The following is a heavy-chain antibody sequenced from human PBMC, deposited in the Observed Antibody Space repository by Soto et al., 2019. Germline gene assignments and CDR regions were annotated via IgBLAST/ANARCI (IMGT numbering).Heavy chain of an antibody. V-gene: IGHV1-18*01. Sequence: ASVKVSCKASGYTFTSYGISWVRQAPGQGLEWMGWISAYNGNTNYAQKLQGRVTMTTDTSTSTAYMELRSLRSDDTAVYYCGGDRGSGSQTPYYFDYWGQGTLVTVSS. J-gene: IGHJ4*02. CDR3: GGDRGSGSQTPYYFDY. D-gene: IGHD3-10*01. CDR2: ISAYNGNT. CDR1: GYTFTSYG.